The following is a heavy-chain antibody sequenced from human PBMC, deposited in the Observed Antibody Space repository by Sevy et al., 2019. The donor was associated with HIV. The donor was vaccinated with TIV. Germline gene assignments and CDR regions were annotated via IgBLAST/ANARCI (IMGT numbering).Heavy chain of an antibody. CDR3: VREGVGGYSYSLDC. CDR2: INHDGSDK. CDR1: GFTFSSYW. V-gene: IGHV3-7*01. J-gene: IGHJ4*02. D-gene: IGHD5-18*01. Sequence: GGSLRLSCAASGFTFSSYWMSWVRQAPGKGLEWVANINHDGSDKYYVDSVKGRFTISRDNAKNSLYLQMNSLRAEDTAVYYCVREGVGGYSYSLDCWGQGTLVTVSS.